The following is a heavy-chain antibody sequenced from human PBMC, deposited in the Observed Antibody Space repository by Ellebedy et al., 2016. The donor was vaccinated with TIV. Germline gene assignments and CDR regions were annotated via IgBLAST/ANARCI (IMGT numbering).Heavy chain of an antibody. V-gene: IGHV3-74*01. J-gene: IGHJ5*02. CDR3: ARDRGDYSISGP. CDR2: IKSDGSRT. D-gene: IGHD4-11*01. CDR1: GFTFGRYR. Sequence: HTGGSLRLXXVASGFTFGRYRMHWVRQAPGNKLAWVSRIKSDGSRTTYADSVKGRFTTSRDNARNTLYLQMNSLRGEDTAVYFCARDRGDYSISGPWGQGTLVTVSS.